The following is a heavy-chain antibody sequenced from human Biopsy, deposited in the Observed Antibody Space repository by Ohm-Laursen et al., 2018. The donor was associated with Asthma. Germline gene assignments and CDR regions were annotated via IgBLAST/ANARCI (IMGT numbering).Heavy chain of an antibody. V-gene: IGHV3-48*02. CDR1: GFSFSRYS. CDR2: ISSSSSTI. D-gene: IGHD4-17*01. J-gene: IGHJ4*02. CDR3: ARPRWGPYGY. Sequence: SLRLSCSASGFSFSRYSMNWVRQAPGKGMEWVSYISSSSSTIYYADSVKGRFTISRDNAENSLNLQMNSLRDEATAVYYCARPRWGPYGYWGQGTLVTVSS.